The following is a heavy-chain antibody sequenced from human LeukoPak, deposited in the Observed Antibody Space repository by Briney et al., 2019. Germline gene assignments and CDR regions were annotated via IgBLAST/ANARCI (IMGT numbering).Heavy chain of an antibody. CDR1: GFTFDDYA. J-gene: IGHJ2*01. Sequence: GGSLRLSCAASGFTFDDYAMHWVRQAPGKGLEWVSGISWNSGSIGYADSVKGRFTISRDNAKNSLYLQMNSLRAEDMALYYCAKDDDSSGYYYVSGWYFDLWGRGTLVTVSS. CDR3: AKDDDSSGYYYVSGWYFDL. D-gene: IGHD3-22*01. CDR2: ISWNSGSI. V-gene: IGHV3-9*03.